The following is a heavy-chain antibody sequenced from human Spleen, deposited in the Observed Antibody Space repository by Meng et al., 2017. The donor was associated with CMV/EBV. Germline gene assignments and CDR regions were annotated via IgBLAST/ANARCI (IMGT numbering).Heavy chain of an antibody. Sequence: GRSLKISCSVSRFTFNAYAMSWVRQAPGKGLEWVSAISGSGGSAYYADSLKGRSTISRDNSKNTLYLQMHSLRAEDTAVYYCARYVESWSTEPLDFWGQGTLVTVSS. CDR1: RFTFNAYA. J-gene: IGHJ4*02. CDR3: ARYVESWSTEPLDF. CDR2: ISGSGGSA. V-gene: IGHV3-23*01. D-gene: IGHD4-11*01.